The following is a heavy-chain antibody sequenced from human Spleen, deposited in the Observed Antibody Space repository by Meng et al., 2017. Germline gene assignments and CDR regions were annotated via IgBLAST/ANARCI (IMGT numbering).Heavy chain of an antibody. Sequence: GESLKISCGASGFTFDSYTMNWVRQAPGRGLEWVSSINWNGGSRAYGDSVKGRFTISRDNAKHSLYLQMNSLRAEDTALYYCARGIYDDYYYYSMDVWGQGTTVTVSS. CDR2: INWNGGSR. CDR3: ARGIYDDYYYYSMDV. J-gene: IGHJ6*02. D-gene: IGHD3-3*01. V-gene: IGHV3-20*04. CDR1: GFTFDSYT.